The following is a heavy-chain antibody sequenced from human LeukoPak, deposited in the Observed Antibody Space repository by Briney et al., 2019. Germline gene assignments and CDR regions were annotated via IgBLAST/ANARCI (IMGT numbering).Heavy chain of an antibody. CDR2: IYYSGST. CDR3: ARSNGYSSSWYYFDY. J-gene: IGHJ4*02. CDR1: GGSISSASYY. D-gene: IGHD6-13*01. Sequence: YPSQTLSLTCTVSGGSISSASYYWSWIRQHPGKGLEWIGYIYYSGSTYYNPSLKSRITISVDTSKNQFSLKLSSVTAADTAVYYCARSNGYSSSWYYFDYWGQGTLVIVSS. V-gene: IGHV4-31*03.